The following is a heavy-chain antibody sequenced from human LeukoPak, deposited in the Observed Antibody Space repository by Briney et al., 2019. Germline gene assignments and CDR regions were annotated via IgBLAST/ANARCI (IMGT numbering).Heavy chain of an antibody. CDR2: INPSGGST. CDR3: ARDYQLYSSGSNHDAFDI. Sequence: ASVKVSCKASGYTFTSYYMHWVRQAPGQGLEWMGIINPSGGSTSYAQKFQGRVTMTRDMSTSTVYMELSSLRSEDTAVYYCARDYQLYSSGSNHDAFDIWGQGTMVTVSS. D-gene: IGHD6-19*01. V-gene: IGHV1-46*01. CDR1: GYTFTSYY. J-gene: IGHJ3*02.